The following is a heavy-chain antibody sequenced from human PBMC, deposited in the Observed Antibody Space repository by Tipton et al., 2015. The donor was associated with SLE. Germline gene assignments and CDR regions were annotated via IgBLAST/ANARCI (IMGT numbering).Heavy chain of an antibody. Sequence: QLVQSGGGLVKPGGSLRLSCAASGFTFSSYWMSWVRQAPGKGLEWVANIKQDGSEKYYVDSVKGRFTISRDNAKNSLYLQMNSLRAEDTAVYYCARVGQPGIAAAGLDYWGQGTLVTVSS. CDR1: GFTFSSYW. CDR3: ARVGQPGIAAAGLDY. D-gene: IGHD6-13*01. CDR2: IKQDGSEK. V-gene: IGHV3-7*01. J-gene: IGHJ4*02.